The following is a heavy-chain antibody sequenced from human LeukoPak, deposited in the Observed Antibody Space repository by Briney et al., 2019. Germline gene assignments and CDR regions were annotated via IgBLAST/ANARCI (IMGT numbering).Heavy chain of an antibody. CDR2: ISGSGGST. D-gene: IGHD2-21*02. V-gene: IGHV3-23*01. Sequence: PGGGLRVSSAASGVTFSSYAMSWGRAGPRKGREWASAISGSGGSTYYADSVKGRFTNSRDNSKNTLYLQMNSLRAEDTAVYYCAKGDNMVVVTGTDYWGQGTLVTVSS. CDR3: AKGDNMVVVTGTDY. J-gene: IGHJ4*02. CDR1: GVTFSSYA.